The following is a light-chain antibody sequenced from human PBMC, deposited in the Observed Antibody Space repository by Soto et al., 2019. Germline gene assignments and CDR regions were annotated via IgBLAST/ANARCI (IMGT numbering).Light chain of an antibody. CDR3: QQYANLPNT. Sequence: DIQMTQSPSSLSASVGDRVTITCQASQDITNYLNWYQQKPGKAPKLLIYDASNLKTGVPSRFSGSASGTDFSFTISSVQPEDFATYYCQQYANLPNTFGRGTKLEIK. J-gene: IGKJ2*01. V-gene: IGKV1-33*01. CDR2: DAS. CDR1: QDITNY.